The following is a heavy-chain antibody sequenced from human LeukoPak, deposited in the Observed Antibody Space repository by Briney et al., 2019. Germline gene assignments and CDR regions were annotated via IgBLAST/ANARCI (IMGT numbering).Heavy chain of an antibody. D-gene: IGHD3-10*01. CDR1: GYTFTIYA. V-gene: IGHV1-3*01. J-gene: IGHJ3*02. CDR2: INAGNGNT. CDR3: ARDHYGSGSYYGDAFDI. Sequence: AASVNVSYKASGYTFTIYAMHWVRQAPGQRLEWMGWINAGNGNTKYSQKFQGRVTITRDTSASTAYMELSSLRSEDTAVEYCARDHYGSGSYYGDAFDIWGQGTMVTVSS.